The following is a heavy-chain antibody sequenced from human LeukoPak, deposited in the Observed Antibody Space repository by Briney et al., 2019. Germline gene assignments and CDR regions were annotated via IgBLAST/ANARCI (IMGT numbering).Heavy chain of an antibody. CDR3: AQLPPLDAFDI. CDR2: ISSSSSTI. CDR1: GFTFSSYS. Sequence: GGSLRLSCAASGFTFSSYSMNWVRQAPGKGLEWVSYISSSSSTIYYADSVKGRFTISRDNAKNSLYLQTNSLRAEDTAVYYCAQLPPLDAFDIWGQGTMVTVSS. J-gene: IGHJ3*02. D-gene: IGHD1-26*01. V-gene: IGHV3-48*01.